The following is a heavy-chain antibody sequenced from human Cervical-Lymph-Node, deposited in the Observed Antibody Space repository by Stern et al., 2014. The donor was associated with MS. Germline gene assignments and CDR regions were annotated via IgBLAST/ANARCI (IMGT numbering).Heavy chain of an antibody. Sequence: VQLVESGGGLVLPGGSLRLSCAASGFTFSYYAINWVRQAPGKGLEWVSSISGSGDNTYYAYSVKGRFTISRDNSRNTLYLQMHSLKTGDTAVYYCAKGIGYSYGWGFDYWGQGTPVTVSS. J-gene: IGHJ4*02. D-gene: IGHD5-18*01. CDR3: AKGIGYSYGWGFDY. CDR2: ISGSGDNT. V-gene: IGHV3-23*04. CDR1: GFTFSYYA.